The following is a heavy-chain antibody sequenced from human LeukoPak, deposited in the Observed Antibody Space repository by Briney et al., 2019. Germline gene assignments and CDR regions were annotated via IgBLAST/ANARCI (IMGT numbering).Heavy chain of an antibody. J-gene: IGHJ3*02. D-gene: IGHD2-21*02. CDR3: ARVVVTAVGYNAFDI. Sequence: PSETLSPTCTVSGGSISSYYWSWIRQPPGKGLEWIGYIYYSGSTNYNPSLKSRVTISVDTSKNHFSLKLSSVTAADTAVYYCARVVVTAVGYNAFDIWGQGTMVTVSS. V-gene: IGHV4-59*01. CDR1: GGSISSYY. CDR2: IYYSGST.